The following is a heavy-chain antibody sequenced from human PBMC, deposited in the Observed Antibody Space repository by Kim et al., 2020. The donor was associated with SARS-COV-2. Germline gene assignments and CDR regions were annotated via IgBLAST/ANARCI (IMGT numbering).Heavy chain of an antibody. Sequence: SVKVSCKASGGTFSSYAISWVRQAPGQGLEWMGGIIPIFGTANYAQKFQGRVTITADESTSTAYMELSSLRSEDTAVYYCASFESNYYDSSGYYYFDYWGQGTLVTVSS. V-gene: IGHV1-69*13. CDR2: IIPIFGTA. D-gene: IGHD3-22*01. J-gene: IGHJ4*02. CDR3: ASFESNYYDSSGYYYFDY. CDR1: GGTFSSYA.